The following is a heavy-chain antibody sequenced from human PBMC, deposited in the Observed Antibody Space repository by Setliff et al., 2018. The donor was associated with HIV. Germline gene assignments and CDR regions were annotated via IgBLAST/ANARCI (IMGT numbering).Heavy chain of an antibody. CDR2: IYSSGST. CDR1: GGAISTYY. CDR3: ARSEDYYDSSGDAFEL. V-gene: IGHV4-4*09. D-gene: IGHD3-22*01. J-gene: IGHJ3*01. Sequence: KPSETLSLTCTVSGGAISTYYWTWIRQPPGKGLEWIGYIYSSGSTHQNPSLKSRVTMSVDTSKNQFSLKLSSVTAADTAVYYCARSEDYYDSSGDAFELWGQGTMVTVSS.